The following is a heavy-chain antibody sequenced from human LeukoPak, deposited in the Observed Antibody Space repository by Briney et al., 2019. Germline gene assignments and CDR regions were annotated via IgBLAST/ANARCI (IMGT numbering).Heavy chain of an antibody. CDR1: GFTFSSYG. V-gene: IGHV3-30*02. CDR2: IRYDGSTK. CDR3: AKDPGTTAEYYFDY. D-gene: IGHD4-11*01. J-gene: IGHJ4*02. Sequence: PGGSLRLSCAASGFTFSSYGMHWVRQAPGKGLEWVAFIRYDGSTKYYADSVKGRFTISRDNSKNTLYLQMNSLRAEDTAVYYCAKDPGTTAEYYFDYWGQGTLVTVSS.